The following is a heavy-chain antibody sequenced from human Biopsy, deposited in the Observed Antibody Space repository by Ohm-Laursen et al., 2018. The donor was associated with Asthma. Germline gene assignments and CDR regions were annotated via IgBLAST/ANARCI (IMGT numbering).Heavy chain of an antibody. CDR3: ARGPEYVRSSGALDY. J-gene: IGHJ4*02. CDR2: IIPIFGTA. D-gene: IGHD2-2*01. Sequence: SVKVSCKPSGDSFSNYAISWVRQAPGQGLEWMGGIIPIFGTANYAQKFQGRVTISADDSTSTAYMELSSLSSEDTALYYCARGPEYVRSSGALDYWGQGTLVTVSS. CDR1: GDSFSNYA. V-gene: IGHV1-69*13.